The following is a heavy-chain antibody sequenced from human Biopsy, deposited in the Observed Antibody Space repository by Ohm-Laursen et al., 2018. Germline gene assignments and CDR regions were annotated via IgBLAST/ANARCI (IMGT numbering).Heavy chain of an antibody. J-gene: IGHJ2*01. V-gene: IGHV4-59*08. CDR2: IYYTGST. CDR3: ARHAPSYSGSYWRYFDL. CDR1: GGSISSYY. Sequence: SETLSLTWSVSGGSISSYYWSWIRQPPGKGLEWIGDIYYTGSTNYNPALKSRVTISVDTSLNHLPLRLTSVTAADTAVYYCARHAPSYSGSYWRYFDLWGRGTLVTVSS. D-gene: IGHD1-26*01.